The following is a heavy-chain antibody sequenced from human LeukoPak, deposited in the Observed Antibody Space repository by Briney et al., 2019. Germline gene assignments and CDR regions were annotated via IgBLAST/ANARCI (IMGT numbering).Heavy chain of an antibody. CDR2: IRYDGTNQ. CDR1: GFTYSTYG. J-gene: IGHJ5*02. D-gene: IGHD6-13*01. V-gene: IGHV3-30*02. CDR3: AREGSAQYISSADWFDP. Sequence: GGSLRLSCVASGFTYSTYGMHWVRQAPGKGLEWVSFIRYDGTNQYYADSVKGRFTISRDDSKITLYLQMNSLRPEDTALYYRAREGSAQYISSADWFDPWGQGTLVTVSS.